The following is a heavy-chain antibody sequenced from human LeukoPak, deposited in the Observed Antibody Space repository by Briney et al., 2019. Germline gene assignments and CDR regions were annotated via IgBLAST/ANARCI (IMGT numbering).Heavy chain of an antibody. CDR1: GFTFDDYA. CDR2: ISGSGGET. V-gene: IGHV3-23*01. Sequence: GGSLRLSCAASGFTFDDYAMHWVRQAPGKGLEWVSAISGSGGETYYAESVKGRFTISRDNSKNTLYMQMNSLRAEDTALYYCAKENPHNDYWGQGTLVTVSS. J-gene: IGHJ4*02. CDR3: AKENPHNDY.